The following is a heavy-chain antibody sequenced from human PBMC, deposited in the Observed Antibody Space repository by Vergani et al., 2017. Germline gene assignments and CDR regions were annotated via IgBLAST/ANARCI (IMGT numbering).Heavy chain of an antibody. CDR3: ARGNCGVNCPKYNWLAP. Sequence: QVQLQESGPGLVKPSETLSLTCSVSGYSISRGYYWGWIRQPPGKGLEWIATVFHSGSAYYNPSLRRRVTISVETSKNQFSLRLTTLTAADTAVYYCARGNCGVNCPKYNWLAPWGQGILVTVSS. J-gene: IGHJ5*02. CDR1: GYSISRGYY. D-gene: IGHD2-21*01. V-gene: IGHV4-38-2*02. CDR2: VFHSGSA.